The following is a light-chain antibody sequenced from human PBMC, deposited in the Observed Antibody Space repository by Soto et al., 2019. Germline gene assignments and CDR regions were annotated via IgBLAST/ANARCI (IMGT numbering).Light chain of an antibody. CDR2: GAS. CDR1: QSVGSNY. Sequence: EIVLTQSPGTLSLSPGERATLSCRASQSVGSNYLAWYQQKPGQAPRILIFGASGRATGIPDRFSGSGSGTDFTLTISRLEPEDFAVYYCQHYDSSRTFGQGTKVDIK. CDR3: QHYDSSRT. V-gene: IGKV3-20*01. J-gene: IGKJ1*01.